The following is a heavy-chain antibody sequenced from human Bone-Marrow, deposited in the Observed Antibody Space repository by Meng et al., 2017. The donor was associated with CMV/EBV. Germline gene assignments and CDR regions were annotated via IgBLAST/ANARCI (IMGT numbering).Heavy chain of an antibody. Sequence: ASVKVSCKASGYTFTSYDINWVRQATGQGLEWMGWMNPNSGNTGYAQKFQGRVTMTRNTSISTAYMELSSLRSEDTAVYYCARVARPTLFYDFWSGYYGGGYYYGMDVWGQGTTVTGSS. D-gene: IGHD3-3*01. CDR1: GYTFTSYD. CDR2: MNPNSGNT. J-gene: IGHJ6*01. CDR3: ARVARPTLFYDFWSGYYGGGYYYGMDV. V-gene: IGHV1-8*01.